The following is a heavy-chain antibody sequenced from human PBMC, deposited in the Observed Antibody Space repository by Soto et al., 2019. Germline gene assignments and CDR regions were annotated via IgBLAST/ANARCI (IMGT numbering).Heavy chain of an antibody. D-gene: IGHD3-3*01. Sequence: QVQLVESGGGVVQPGRSLRLSCAASGFAFSGHGMHWVRQAPGKGLEWLAVIVDGGSEDHYADSVRGRFTISIDNSKNILYLEMNNLRVEDTAVYYCARDDLYEDNGLDSWGQGTLVTVSP. CDR3: ARDDLYEDNGLDS. CDR2: IVDGGSED. CDR1: GFAFSGHG. J-gene: IGHJ5*01. V-gene: IGHV3-33*01.